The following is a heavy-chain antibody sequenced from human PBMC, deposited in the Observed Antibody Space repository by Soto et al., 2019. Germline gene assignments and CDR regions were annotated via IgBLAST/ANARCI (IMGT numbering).Heavy chain of an antibody. Sequence: EVHLVESGGGLVKPGGSLRLSCAASGFTFTNYALNWVRQAPGKGPEWVSSISTTSRYIYYADSVKGRFTISRDNAKNSLYLEMNSLRAEDTAVYYCARTESGSYDYWGQGTLVTVSS. CDR3: ARTESGSYDY. J-gene: IGHJ4*02. CDR2: ISTTSRYI. V-gene: IGHV3-21*01. CDR1: GFTFTNYA. D-gene: IGHD2-15*01.